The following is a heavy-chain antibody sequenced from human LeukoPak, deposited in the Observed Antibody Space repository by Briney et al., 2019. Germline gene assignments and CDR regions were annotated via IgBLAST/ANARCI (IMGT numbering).Heavy chain of an antibody. D-gene: IGHD6-19*01. Sequence: SETLSLTCTVSGGSINSGSYYWSWIRQPAGKGLEWIGRIYTSGSTNYNPSLKSRVTISVDTSKNQFSLKLSSVTAADTAVYYCARHAPYSSGWSSPMGGAFDIWGQGTMVTVSS. CDR1: GGSINSGSYY. CDR2: IYTSGST. V-gene: IGHV4-61*02. CDR3: ARHAPYSSGWSSPMGGAFDI. J-gene: IGHJ3*02.